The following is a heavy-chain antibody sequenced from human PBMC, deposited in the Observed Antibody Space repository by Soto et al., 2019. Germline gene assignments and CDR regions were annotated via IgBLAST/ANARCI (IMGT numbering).Heavy chain of an antibody. J-gene: IGHJ3*02. CDR1: GFTFSSYS. D-gene: IGHD6-6*01. Sequence: GGSLRLSCAAFGFTFSSYSMNWVRQAPGKGLEWVSSISSSSSYIYYADSVKGRFTISRDNAKNSLYLQMNSLRAEDTAVYYCARDLSYSSSSLDAFDIWGQGTMVTVSS. CDR3: ARDLSYSSSSLDAFDI. V-gene: IGHV3-21*01. CDR2: ISSSSSYI.